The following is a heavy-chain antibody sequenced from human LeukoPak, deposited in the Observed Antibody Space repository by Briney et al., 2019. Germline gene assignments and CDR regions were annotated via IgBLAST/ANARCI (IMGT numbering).Heavy chain of an antibody. CDR3: AKDLIPTGTLDY. V-gene: IGHV3-30*02. CDR2: IRYDGSNK. J-gene: IGHJ4*02. CDR1: GFTFSSYG. Sequence: GSLRLSCAASGFTFSSYGMHWVRQAPGKGLEWVAFIRYDGSNKYYADSVKGRFTISRDNSKNTLYLQMNSLRAEDTAVYYCAKDLIPTGTLDYWGQGTLVTVSS. D-gene: IGHD1-1*01.